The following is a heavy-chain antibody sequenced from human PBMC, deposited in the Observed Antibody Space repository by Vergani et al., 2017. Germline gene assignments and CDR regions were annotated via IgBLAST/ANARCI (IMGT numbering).Heavy chain of an antibody. V-gene: IGHV5-51*03. Sequence: EVQLVQSGAEVKKPGESLKISCKGSGYSFTSYWIGWVRQMPGKGLEWMGIIYPGDSDTRYSPSFQGQVTISADKSISTAYLQWSSLKASDTAMYYCARSYTMVRGAPHVYYYYMDVWGKGTTVTVSS. D-gene: IGHD3-10*01. CDR1: GYSFTSYW. CDR3: ARSYTMVRGAPHVYYYYMDV. CDR2: IYPGDSDT. J-gene: IGHJ6*03.